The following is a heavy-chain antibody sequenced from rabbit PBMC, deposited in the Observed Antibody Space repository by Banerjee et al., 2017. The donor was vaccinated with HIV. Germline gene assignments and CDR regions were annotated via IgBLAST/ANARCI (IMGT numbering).Heavy chain of an antibody. Sequence: QEQLVESGGDLVKPEGSLTLTCTASGFSFSSRYYMCWVRQAPGKGLEWIACIYAGSSVNTYYASWAKGRFTISKTSSTTVTLQMTSLTAADTATYLCARGVSGDGRPFNLWGPGTLVTVS. D-gene: IGHD1-1*01. J-gene: IGHJ4*01. CDR2: IYAGSSVNT. CDR1: GFSFSSRYY. V-gene: IGHV1S45*01. CDR3: ARGVSGDGRPFNL.